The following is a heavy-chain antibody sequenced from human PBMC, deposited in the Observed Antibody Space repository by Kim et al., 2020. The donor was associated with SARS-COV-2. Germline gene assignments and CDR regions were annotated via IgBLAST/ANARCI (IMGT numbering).Heavy chain of an antibody. V-gene: IGHV4-39*01. Sequence: STPSFKSRVTISVHTSKNQFSLKLTSVTAADTAVYYCSRHKRPQALGPDYWGQGTLVTVSS. CDR3: SRHKRPQALGPDY. J-gene: IGHJ4*02.